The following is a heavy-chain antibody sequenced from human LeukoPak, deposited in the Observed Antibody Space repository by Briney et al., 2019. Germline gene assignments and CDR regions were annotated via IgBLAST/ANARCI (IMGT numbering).Heavy chain of an antibody. J-gene: IGHJ5*02. V-gene: IGHV4-31*03. CDR3: AREEVTMVRGVISHWFDP. Sequence: PSQTLSLTCTVSGGSISSGGYYWSWIRQHPGKGLEWIGYIYYSGSTYYNPSLKSRVTISVDTSKNQFSLKLSSVTAADTAVYYCAREEVTMVRGVISHWFDPWGQGTLVTVSS. CDR1: GGSISSGGYY. D-gene: IGHD3-10*01. CDR2: IYYSGST.